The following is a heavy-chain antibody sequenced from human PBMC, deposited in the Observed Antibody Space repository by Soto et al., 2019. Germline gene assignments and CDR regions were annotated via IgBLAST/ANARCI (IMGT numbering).Heavy chain of an antibody. V-gene: IGHV4-34*01. D-gene: IGHD6-13*01. CDR2: INHSGST. CDR1: GGSFSGYY. J-gene: IGHJ6*02. CDR3: ARSYSSSWRYYYYGMDV. Sequence: PSETLSLTCAVYGGSFSGYYWSWIRQLPGNGLERIGEINHSGSTNYNPSLKSRVTISVDTSKNQFSLKLSSVTAADTAVYYCARSYSSSWRYYYYGMDVWGQGTTVTVSS.